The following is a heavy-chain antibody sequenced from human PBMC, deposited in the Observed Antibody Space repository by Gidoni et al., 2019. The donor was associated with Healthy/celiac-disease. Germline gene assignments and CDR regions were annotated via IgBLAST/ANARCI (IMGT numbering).Heavy chain of an antibody. D-gene: IGHD6-19*01. CDR3: AREPIDDSSGWPFDY. V-gene: IGHV4-4*07. Sequence: QVQLQESGPGLVKPSETLSLTCTVSGGSISSYYWSWIRQPAGNGLAWIGRIYPRGSPNYNPSLKSRVTMSVDTSKNQFSLKLSSVTAADTAVYYCAREPIDDSSGWPFDYWGQGTLVTVSS. CDR2: IYPRGSP. J-gene: IGHJ4*02. CDR1: GGSISSYY.